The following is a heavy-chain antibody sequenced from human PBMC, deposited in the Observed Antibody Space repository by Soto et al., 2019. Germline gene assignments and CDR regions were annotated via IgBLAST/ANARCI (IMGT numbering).Heavy chain of an antibody. CDR3: ARGGRMATTPFDY. Sequence: SETLSLTCTVSGGSISSFYWSWIRQPPGRGLEWIGYISYSVSTNYNPSLKSRVTISVDTSKNQFSLKLSSVTAADTAVYFCARGGRMATTPFDYWGQGTLVTVSS. CDR1: GGSISSFY. CDR2: ISYSVST. V-gene: IGHV4-59*01. D-gene: IGHD5-12*01. J-gene: IGHJ4*02.